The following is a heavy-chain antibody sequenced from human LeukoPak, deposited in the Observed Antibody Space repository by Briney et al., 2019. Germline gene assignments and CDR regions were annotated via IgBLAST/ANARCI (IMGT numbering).Heavy chain of an antibody. CDR3: ARSLKTYYYDSDAFDI. J-gene: IGHJ3*02. Sequence: PGGSLRLSCEASGFTFSSYAMSWIRQPPGKGLEWIGYIYTSGSTNYNPSLKSRVTISVDTSKNQFSLKLSSVTAADTAVHYCARSLKTYYYDSDAFDIWGQGTMVTVSS. CDR2: IYTSGST. CDR1: GFTFSSYA. D-gene: IGHD3-22*01. V-gene: IGHV4-4*09.